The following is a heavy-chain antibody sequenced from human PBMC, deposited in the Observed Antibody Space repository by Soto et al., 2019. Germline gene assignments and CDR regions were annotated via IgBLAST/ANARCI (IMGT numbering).Heavy chain of an antibody. V-gene: IGHV3-21*01. J-gene: IGHJ6*02. Sequence: PGGSMRLSCAASGFTFSSYSMSWVRQAPGKGLEWVSSISSSSSYIYYADSVKGRFTIARDNAKNSLFLQMNSLRAEDTAVYYCARVEGYCSGGSCPSPNWGQGTTVTVSS. CDR3: ARVEGYCSGGSCPSPN. CDR2: ISSSSSYI. D-gene: IGHD2-15*01. CDR1: GFTFSSYS.